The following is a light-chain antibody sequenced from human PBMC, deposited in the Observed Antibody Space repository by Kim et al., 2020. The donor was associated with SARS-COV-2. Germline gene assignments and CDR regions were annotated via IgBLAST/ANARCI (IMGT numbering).Light chain of an antibody. J-gene: IGLJ3*02. CDR2: VNN. V-gene: IGLV1-40*01. CDR1: SSNIGAGSD. CDR3: QSYDNSLSIWV. Sequence: QSVLTQPPSVSGAPGQRVTISCTGSSSNIGAGSDVHWYQQLPGTAPRLLIFVNNNRPPGVPDRFSGSKSGTSASLAITGLQAEDESAYYCQSYDNSLSIWVFGGGTQLTVL.